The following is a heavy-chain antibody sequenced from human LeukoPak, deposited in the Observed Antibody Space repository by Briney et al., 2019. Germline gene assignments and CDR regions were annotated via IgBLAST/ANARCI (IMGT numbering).Heavy chain of an antibody. CDR1: GFSFSHAW. V-gene: IGHV3-15*01. D-gene: IGHD6-13*01. Sequence: GGSLRLSCAPSGFSFSHAWVIWAHRAPGRGGEWVGRIKSKGDGGTTEYTAHVKGTFTISKDDSKNTLYLQMKSLKTEDTAVYYCTTEATAGTPFDYWGQGTLVTVSS. CDR2: IKSKGDGGTT. J-gene: IGHJ4*02. CDR3: TTEATAGTPFDY.